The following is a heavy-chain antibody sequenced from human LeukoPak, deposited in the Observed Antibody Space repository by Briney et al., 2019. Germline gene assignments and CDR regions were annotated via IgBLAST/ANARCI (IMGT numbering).Heavy chain of an antibody. V-gene: IGHV3-20*04. CDR1: GFTFDDYG. J-gene: IGHJ5*02. Sequence: GGPLRLSCAASGFTFDDYGMSWARQAPGKGLEWVSGINWNGGSTGYADSVKGRSTISRDNAKNSLYLQMNSLRAEDTALYYCARDLVAVAGTLRFDPWGQGTLVTVSS. CDR3: ARDLVAVAGTLRFDP. CDR2: INWNGGST. D-gene: IGHD6-19*01.